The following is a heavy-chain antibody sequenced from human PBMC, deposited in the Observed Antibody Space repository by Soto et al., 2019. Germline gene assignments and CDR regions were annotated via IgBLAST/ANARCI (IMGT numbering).Heavy chain of an antibody. Sequence: SETLSLTCAVSSGSISSSNWWSWVRQPPGKGLEWIGEIYHSGSTNYNPSLKSRVTISVDKSKNQFSLKLSSVTAADTAVYYCARSWAGLDYGDYFSAFDIWGQGTMVTVSS. J-gene: IGHJ3*02. V-gene: IGHV4-4*02. CDR2: IYHSGST. CDR3: ARSWAGLDYGDYFSAFDI. CDR1: SGSISSSNW. D-gene: IGHD4-17*01.